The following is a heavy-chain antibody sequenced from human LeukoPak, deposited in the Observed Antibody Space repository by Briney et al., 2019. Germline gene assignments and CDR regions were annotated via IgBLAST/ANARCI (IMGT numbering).Heavy chain of an antibody. CDR3: AKTPGGAGAGTRLFDP. Sequence: ASVKVSCKASGYTFTSYGISWVRQAPGQGLEWMGWISAYNDNTNYAQKLQGRVTMTTDTSTSTAYMELRSLRSDDTAVYYWAKTPGGAGAGTRLFDPWGQGTLVTVSS. D-gene: IGHD6-13*01. CDR1: GYTFTSYG. CDR2: ISAYNDNT. V-gene: IGHV1-18*01. J-gene: IGHJ5*02.